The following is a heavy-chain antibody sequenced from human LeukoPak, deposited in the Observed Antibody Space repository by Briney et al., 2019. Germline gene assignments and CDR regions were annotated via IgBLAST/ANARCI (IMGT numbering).Heavy chain of an antibody. CDR3: ARVPNSIVGASGPRDF. V-gene: IGHV1-69*13. D-gene: IGHD1-26*01. J-gene: IGHJ4*02. CDR2: IIPIFGTA. CDR1: GCTFSSYA. Sequence: SVTVSCKASGCTFSSYAISWVRQAPGQGLEWMGGIIPIFGTANYAHKFQGRVTITADESTSTAYMELNCLRSEDTAVHYCARVPNSIVGASGPRDFGGRGTRVMVS.